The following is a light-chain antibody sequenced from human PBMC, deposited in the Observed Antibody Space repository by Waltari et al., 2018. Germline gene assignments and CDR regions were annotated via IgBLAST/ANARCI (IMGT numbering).Light chain of an antibody. Sequence: EIVMTQTPLSLSVTPGQPASISCKSSQSLLHGDGKTYLSWYLQKPGQSPHLLIHEVSNRFSGVTERFSGSGYETDFTLSISRVESEDVGVYYCMQSIDLLWTFGQGTKVEIK. CDR3: MQSIDLLWT. CDR2: EVS. V-gene: IGKV2D-29*02. J-gene: IGKJ1*01. CDR1: QSLLHGDGKTY.